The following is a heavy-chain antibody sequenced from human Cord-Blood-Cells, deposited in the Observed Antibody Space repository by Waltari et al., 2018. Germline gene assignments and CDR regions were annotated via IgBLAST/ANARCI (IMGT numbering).Heavy chain of an antibody. J-gene: IGHJ5*02. D-gene: IGHD2-2*01. Sequence: QVQLVEPGGGVVQPRRSLRPSCAASGFTFSRLGMHWVRQAPGKGLEWVAVISYDGSNKYYADSVKGRFTISRDNSKNTLYLQMNSLRAEDTAVYYCAKDRQYQLLYWFDPWGQGTLVTVSS. CDR2: ISYDGSNK. CDR1: GFTFSRLG. V-gene: IGHV3-30*18. CDR3: AKDRQYQLLYWFDP.